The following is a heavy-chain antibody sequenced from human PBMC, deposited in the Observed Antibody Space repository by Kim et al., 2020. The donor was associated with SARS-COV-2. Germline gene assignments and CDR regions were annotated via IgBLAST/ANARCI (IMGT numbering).Heavy chain of an antibody. J-gene: IGHJ4*02. CDR3: ARQPIRETTVTTDDY. Sequence: GESLKISCKGSGYSFTSYWISWVRQMPGKGLEWMGRIDPSDSYTNYSPSFQGHVTISADKSISTAYLQWSSLKASDTAMYYCARQPIRETTVTTDDYWGQGTLVTVSS. D-gene: IGHD4-17*01. CDR1: GYSFTSYW. V-gene: IGHV5-10-1*01. CDR2: IDPSDSYT.